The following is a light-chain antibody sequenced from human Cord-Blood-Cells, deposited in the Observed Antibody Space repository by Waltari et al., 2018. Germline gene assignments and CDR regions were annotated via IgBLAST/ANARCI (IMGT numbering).Light chain of an antibody. CDR2: EVS. J-gene: IGLJ1*01. Sequence: QSALTQPASVSGSPAQSTTISSTGTSSDAGGYNYVSWYQHHPGKAPKLMIYEVSNRPSGVSNRFSGSKSGNTASLTISGLQAEDEADYYCSSYTSSSTYVFGTGTKVTVL. CDR1: SSDAGGYNY. CDR3: SSYTSSSTYV. V-gene: IGLV2-14*01.